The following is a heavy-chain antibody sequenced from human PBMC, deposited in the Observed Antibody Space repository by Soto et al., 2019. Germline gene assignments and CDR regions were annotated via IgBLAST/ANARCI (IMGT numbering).Heavy chain of an antibody. Sequence: GASVKVSCKASGYTLTSYGISWVRQAPGQGLEWMGWISAYNGNTNYAQKFQGWVTMTRDTSISTAYMELSRLRSDDTAVYYCARDSAIAAAASGNYYYYYGMDVWGQGTTVTVSS. CDR1: GYTLTSYG. D-gene: IGHD6-13*01. J-gene: IGHJ6*02. CDR2: ISAYNGNT. CDR3: ARDSAIAAAASGNYYYYYGMDV. V-gene: IGHV1-18*04.